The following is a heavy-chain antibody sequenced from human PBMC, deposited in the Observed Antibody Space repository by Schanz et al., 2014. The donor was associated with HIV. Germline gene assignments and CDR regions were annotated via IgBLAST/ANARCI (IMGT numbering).Heavy chain of an antibody. CDR2: IYYTGST. D-gene: IGHD6-6*01. J-gene: IGHJ4*02. V-gene: IGHV4-59*01. CDR1: GASISSYY. CDR3: ASSQGAARAFDY. Sequence: QVPLQESGPGLVKPSETLSLTCTVSGASISSYYWSWIRQPPGRGLEWIGYIYYTGSTNYNPSLKSRVTISVDTSKNQFSLKLSSVTAADTAVYYCASSQGAARAFDYWGQGTLVTVSS.